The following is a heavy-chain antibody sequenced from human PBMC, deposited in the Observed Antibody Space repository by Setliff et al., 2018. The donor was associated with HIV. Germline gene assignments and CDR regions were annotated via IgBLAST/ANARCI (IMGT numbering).Heavy chain of an antibody. D-gene: IGHD6-19*01. CDR3: AGQIAVAGLLDY. CDR2: INHSGST. J-gene: IGHJ4*02. V-gene: IGHV4-34*01. CDR1: GGSFSGYY. Sequence: KTSETLSLTCAVYGGSFSGYYWSWIRQPPGKGLEWIGEINHSGSTNYNPSLKSRVTISVDTSKNQFSLKLSSATAADTAVYYCAGQIAVAGLLDYWGQGTLVTVSS.